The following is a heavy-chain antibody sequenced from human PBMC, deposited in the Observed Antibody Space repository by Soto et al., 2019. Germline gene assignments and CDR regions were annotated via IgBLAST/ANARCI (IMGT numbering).Heavy chain of an antibody. Sequence: QVQLQESGPGLVKPSQTLSLTCTVSGGSISSGAYYWSWIRQHPGKGLEWIGYIYYSGSTYSNPSRKRRVAISVDKSKNQFSLKLSSVTAADTAVYYCAAVRQHYFDFWGQGTLVTVSS. V-gene: IGHV4-31*03. D-gene: IGHD1-1*01. CDR2: IYYSGST. CDR3: AAVRQHYFDF. J-gene: IGHJ4*02. CDR1: GGSISSGAYY.